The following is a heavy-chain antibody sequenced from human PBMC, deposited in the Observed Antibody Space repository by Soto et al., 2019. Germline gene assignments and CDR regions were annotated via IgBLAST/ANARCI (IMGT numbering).Heavy chain of an antibody. CDR3: ASGVGAINWFDP. Sequence: QVQLQQWGAGLLKPSETLSLTCAVYGGSFTGYYWSWIRQPPGKGLEWIGEINHSGSTNYNPSLKIRVTISVDTSKTQFSLKLSSVTAADTAVYYCASGVGAINWFDPWGQGTLVTVSS. J-gene: IGHJ5*02. V-gene: IGHV4-34*01. CDR2: INHSGST. D-gene: IGHD1-26*01. CDR1: GGSFTGYY.